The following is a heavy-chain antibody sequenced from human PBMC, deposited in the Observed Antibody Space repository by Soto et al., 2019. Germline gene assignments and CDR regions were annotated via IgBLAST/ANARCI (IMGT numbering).Heavy chain of an antibody. CDR3: ARPGVTTVTNVWFDS. CDR1: GFTFDNYW. J-gene: IGHJ5*01. D-gene: IGHD4-4*01. V-gene: IGHV3-74*01. CDR2: MNSDGSST. Sequence: SLRLSCAASGFTFDNYWMHWVRQAPGKGLVWVSRMNSDGSSTRYADSVEGRFTISRDNAKNTLYLQINSLRAEDTAVYYCARPGVTTVTNVWFDSWGQGTLVTVSS.